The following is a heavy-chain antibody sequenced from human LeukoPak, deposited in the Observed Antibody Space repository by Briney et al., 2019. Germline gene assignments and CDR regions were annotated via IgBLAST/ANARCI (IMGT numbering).Heavy chain of an antibody. D-gene: IGHD2-2*01. V-gene: IGHV1-69*01. CDR3: AREILVPAAFPAFDP. CDR2: IIPIFGTA. Sequence: ASVKVSCTASGGTFSSYAISWVRQAPGQGLEWMGGIIPIFGTANYAQKFQGRVTITADESTSTVYVELSSLRSEDTAVYYCAREILVPAAFPAFDPWGQGTLVSVFS. J-gene: IGHJ5*02. CDR1: GGTFSSYA.